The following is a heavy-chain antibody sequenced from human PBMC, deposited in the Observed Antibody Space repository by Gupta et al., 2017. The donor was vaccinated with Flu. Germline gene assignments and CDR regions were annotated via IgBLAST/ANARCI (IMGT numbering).Heavy chain of an antibody. D-gene: IGHD2-15*01. CDR3: AHSGVVADTFDI. Sequence: GSGPTLVKPTQTLTLTCTFSGFSLSTSGVGVGWIRQPPGKALEWLALIYWDEDKRYSPSLKSRLTITKDTSKNQVVLTMTNMYPVDTATYYCAHSGVVADTFDIWGQGTMVTVSS. CDR1: GFSLSTSGVG. CDR2: IYWDEDK. V-gene: IGHV2-5*02. J-gene: IGHJ3*02.